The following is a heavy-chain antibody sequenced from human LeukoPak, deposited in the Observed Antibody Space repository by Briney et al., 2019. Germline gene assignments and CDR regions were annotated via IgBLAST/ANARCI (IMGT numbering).Heavy chain of an antibody. CDR3: ARDRKAGRILTGRRY. J-gene: IGHJ4*02. V-gene: IGHV3-11*04. Sequence: GGSLRLSCAASGFTFSDYYMSWIRQAPGKGLEWVSYISSSGSTIYYADSVKGRFTISRDNAKNSLYLQMNSLRAEDTAVYYCARDRKAGRILTGRRYWGQGTLVTVSS. D-gene: IGHD3-9*01. CDR1: GFTFSDYY. CDR2: ISSSGSTI.